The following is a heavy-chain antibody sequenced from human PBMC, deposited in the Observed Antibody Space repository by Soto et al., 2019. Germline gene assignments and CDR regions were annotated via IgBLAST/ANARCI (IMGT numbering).Heavy chain of an antibody. CDR1: GFTFSSYG. CDR2: ISYDGSNK. J-gene: IGHJ6*02. V-gene: IGHV3-30*18. Sequence: PGGSLRLSCAASGFTFSSYGMHWVRQAPGKGLEWVAVISYDGSNKYYADSVKGRFTISRDNSKNTLYLQMNSLRAEDTAVYYCAKDRLRGYYYYGMDVWGQGTTVTVYS. CDR3: AKDRLRGYYYYGMDV. D-gene: IGHD5-12*01.